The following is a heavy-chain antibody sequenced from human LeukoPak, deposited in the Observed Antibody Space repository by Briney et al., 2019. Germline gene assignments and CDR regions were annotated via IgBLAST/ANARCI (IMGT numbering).Heavy chain of an antibody. CDR3: ARGTGIAAAGPNWFDP. CDR2: INHSGST. V-gene: IGHV4-34*01. D-gene: IGHD6-13*01. J-gene: IGHJ5*02. Sequence: PSETLSLTRAVYGGSFSGYYCSWIRQPPGNGLEWIGEINHSGSTDYNPSLKSRVTISVDTSKNQFALKLSAVTAADTAVYYCARGTGIAAAGPNWFDPWGQGTLVTVSS. CDR1: GGSFSGYY.